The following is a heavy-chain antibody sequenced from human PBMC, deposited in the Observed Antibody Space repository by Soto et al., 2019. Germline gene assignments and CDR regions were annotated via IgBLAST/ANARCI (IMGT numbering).Heavy chain of an antibody. CDR3: AIHTWIQLWFRANWFDP. CDR1: GYTFTSYD. V-gene: IGHV1-8*01. CDR2: MNPNSGST. J-gene: IGHJ5*02. D-gene: IGHD5-18*01. Sequence: ALVKVSCKASGYTFTSYDINWVRQATGQGLEWMGLMNPNSGSTGYAQKFQGRVTMTRNTSISTAYMELSSLRSEDTAVYYCAIHTWIQLWFRANWFDPWGQGTLVTVSS.